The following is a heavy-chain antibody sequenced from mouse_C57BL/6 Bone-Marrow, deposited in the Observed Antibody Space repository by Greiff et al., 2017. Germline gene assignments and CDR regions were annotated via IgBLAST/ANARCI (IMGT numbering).Heavy chain of an antibody. D-gene: IGHD1-1*01. V-gene: IGHV14-2*01. J-gene: IGHJ2*01. Sequence: EVKLQESGAELVKPGASVKLSCTASGFNIKDYYMHWVKQRTEQGLEWIGRIDPEDGETKYALKFQGKATITADPSSNTAYLQLSSLTSEDTAVYYCALSIYYYGSSPFDYWGQGTTLTVSS. CDR1: GFNIKDYY. CDR2: IDPEDGET. CDR3: ALSIYYYGSSPFDY.